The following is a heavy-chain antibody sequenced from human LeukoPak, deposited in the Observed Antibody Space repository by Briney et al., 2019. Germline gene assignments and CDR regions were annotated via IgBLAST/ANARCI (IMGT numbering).Heavy chain of an antibody. CDR1: GGSISSYY. CDR3: ARESYYDSSGYDY. D-gene: IGHD3-22*01. Sequence: PSETLSLTCTVSGGSISSYYWSWIRQPPGKGLEWIGYIYYSGSTNYNPSLKSRVTISVDTPKNQFSLKLSSVTAADTAVYYCARESYYDSSGYDYWGQGTLVTVSS. CDR2: IYYSGST. V-gene: IGHV4-59*01. J-gene: IGHJ4*02.